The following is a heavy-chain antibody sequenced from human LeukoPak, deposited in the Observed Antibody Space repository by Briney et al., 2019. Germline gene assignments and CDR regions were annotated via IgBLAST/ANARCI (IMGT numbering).Heavy chain of an antibody. Sequence: SETLSLTCTVSGYSISSGYYWGWIRQPPGKGLEWIGSIYHSGSTYYNPSLKSRVTISGDTSKNQFSLKLSSVTAADTAVYYCARVYSPFDYWGQGTLVTVSS. D-gene: IGHD5-18*01. CDR1: GYSISSGYY. CDR3: ARVYSPFDY. J-gene: IGHJ4*02. CDR2: IYHSGST. V-gene: IGHV4-38-2*02.